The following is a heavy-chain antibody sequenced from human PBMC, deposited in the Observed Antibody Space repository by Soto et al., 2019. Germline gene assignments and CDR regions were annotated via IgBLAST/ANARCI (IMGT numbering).Heavy chain of an antibody. J-gene: IGHJ4*02. V-gene: IGHV3-30*04. Sequence: LSCAASGLTIGNFALQWVRQAPGKGLEWVALTSYDGGKEYYAESVKGRFTISRDNSKNTLDLQMNSLRAEDTAVYYCVSLADYWGQGTLVNVS. CDR3: VSLADY. CDR1: GLTIGNFA. D-gene: IGHD1-1*01. CDR2: TSYDGGKE.